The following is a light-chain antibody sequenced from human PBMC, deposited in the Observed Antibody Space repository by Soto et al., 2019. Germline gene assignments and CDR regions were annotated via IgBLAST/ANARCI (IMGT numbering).Light chain of an antibody. J-gene: IGKJ1*01. V-gene: IGKV1-5*01. CDR2: DAS. CDR3: QQYNSYSPWT. Sequence: DIQMTQSPSTLSASVGDRVTTTCRASQSISSWLAWYQQKPGKAPKLLIYDASSLESGVPSRFSGSGSGTEFTLTISSLQPDYFATYYCQQYNSYSPWTFGQGTKVEIK. CDR1: QSISSW.